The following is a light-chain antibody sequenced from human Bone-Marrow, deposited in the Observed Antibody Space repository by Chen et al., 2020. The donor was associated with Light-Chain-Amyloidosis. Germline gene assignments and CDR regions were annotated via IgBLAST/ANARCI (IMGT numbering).Light chain of an antibody. CDR2: RDT. CDR1: DLPTKY. Sequence: SYELTHPPSVSGSPGQTARITCSGDDLPTKYAYWYQQNPGQAPVLVIHRDTERPSGISERLSGSSSGTTATLTISGVQAEDEADYHCQSADSSGTYEVIFGGGTKLTVL. J-gene: IGLJ2*01. CDR3: QSADSSGTYEVI. V-gene: IGLV3-25*03.